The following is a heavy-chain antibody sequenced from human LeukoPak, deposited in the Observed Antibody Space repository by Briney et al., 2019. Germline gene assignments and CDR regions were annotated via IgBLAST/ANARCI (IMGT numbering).Heavy chain of an antibody. D-gene: IGHD3-3*01. CDR2: INHSGST. J-gene: IGHJ6*02. Sequence: PSETLSLTCTVSGGSISSGGYYWSWIRQPPGKGLEWIGEINHSGSTNYNPSLKSRVTISVDTSKNQFSLKLSSVTAADTAVYYCARVVRDVLRFLEWLSGDYYYYGMDVWGQGTTVTVSS. CDR1: GGSISSGGYY. CDR3: ARVVRDVLRFLEWLSGDYYYYGMDV. V-gene: IGHV4-39*07.